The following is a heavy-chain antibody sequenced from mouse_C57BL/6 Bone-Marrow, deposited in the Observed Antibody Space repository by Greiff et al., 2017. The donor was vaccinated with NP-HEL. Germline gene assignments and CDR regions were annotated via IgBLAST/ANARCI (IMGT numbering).Heavy chain of an antibody. Sequence: QVQLQQSGAELAKPGASVKLSCKASGYTFTSYWMHWVNQRPGKGLEWLGYINPSSGYTKYNHKFKAKATLTPDKSSSTVYMQQSSLTYEDSAVYYCARRSADGYYDYYAMDYWGQGTSVTVSS. CDR1: GYTFTSYW. CDR2: INPSSGYT. CDR3: ARRSADGYYDYYAMDY. D-gene: IGHD2-3*01. V-gene: IGHV1-7*01. J-gene: IGHJ4*01.